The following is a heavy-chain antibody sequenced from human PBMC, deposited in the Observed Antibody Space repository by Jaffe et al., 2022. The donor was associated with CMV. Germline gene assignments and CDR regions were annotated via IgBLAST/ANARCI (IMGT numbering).Heavy chain of an antibody. D-gene: IGHD6-13*01. Sequence: QVQLVQSGAEVKKPGASVKVSCKASGYTFTSYYMHWVRQAPGQGLEWMGIINPSGGSTSYAQKFQGRVTMTRDTSTSTVYMELSSLRSEDTAVYYCARASSSSWYSYNWFDPWGQGTLVTVSS. CDR2: INPSGGST. CDR3: ARASSSSWYSYNWFDP. CDR1: GYTFTSYY. V-gene: IGHV1-46*01. J-gene: IGHJ5*02.